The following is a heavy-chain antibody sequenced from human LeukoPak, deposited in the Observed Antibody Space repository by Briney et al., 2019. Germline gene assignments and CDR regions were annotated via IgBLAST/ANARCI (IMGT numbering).Heavy chain of an antibody. Sequence: SETLSLTCTVSGGSISSYYWSWIRQPPGKGLEWIGYIYYSGSTNYNPSLKSRVTISVDTSKNQFSLKPSSVTAADTAVYYCARLNWNDYYYYYYGMDVWGQGTTVTVSS. J-gene: IGHJ6*02. D-gene: IGHD1-1*01. CDR1: GGSISSYY. V-gene: IGHV4-59*08. CDR2: IYYSGST. CDR3: ARLNWNDYYYYYYGMDV.